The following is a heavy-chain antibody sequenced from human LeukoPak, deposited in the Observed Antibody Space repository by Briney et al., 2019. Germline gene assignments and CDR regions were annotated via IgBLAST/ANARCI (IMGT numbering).Heavy chain of an antibody. CDR1: GYTFTSYG. V-gene: IGHV1-18*01. CDR2: ISAYNGNT. J-gene: IGHJ4*02. D-gene: IGHD6-13*01. CDR3: ARDLGIAAAGTSGY. Sequence: GASVKVSCKASGYTFTSYGISWVRQAPGRGLEWMGWISAYNGNTNYAQKLQGRVTMTTDTSTSTAYMELRSLRSDDTAVYYCARDLGIAAAGTSGYWGQGTLVTVSS.